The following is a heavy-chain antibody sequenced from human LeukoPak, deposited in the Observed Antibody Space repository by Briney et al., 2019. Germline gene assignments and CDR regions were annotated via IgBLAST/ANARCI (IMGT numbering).Heavy chain of an antibody. V-gene: IGHV3-23*01. J-gene: IGHJ4*02. D-gene: IGHD4-17*01. Sequence: GGSLRLPCAASGFTFSSYAMSWVRQAPGKGLEWVSAISGSGGSTYYADSVKGRFTISRDNSKNTLHLQMNSLRAEDTAVYYCAKVTTVTPPYFDYWGQGTLVTVSS. CDR1: GFTFSSYA. CDR3: AKVTTVTPPYFDY. CDR2: ISGSGGST.